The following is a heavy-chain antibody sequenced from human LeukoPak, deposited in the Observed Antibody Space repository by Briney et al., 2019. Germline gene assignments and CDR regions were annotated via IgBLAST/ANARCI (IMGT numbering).Heavy chain of an antibody. CDR3: ARDAVTTGSGAFYYYYMDV. Sequence: GASVKVSCKASGYTFTSYDITWVRQATGQGLEWMGWMNPNSGNTGYAQKFQGRVTMTRDTSISTAYMELSSLSSEDTAVYYCARDAVTTGSGAFYYYYMDVWGKGTTVTVSS. J-gene: IGHJ6*03. CDR1: GYTFTSYD. V-gene: IGHV1-8*01. D-gene: IGHD4-11*01. CDR2: MNPNSGNT.